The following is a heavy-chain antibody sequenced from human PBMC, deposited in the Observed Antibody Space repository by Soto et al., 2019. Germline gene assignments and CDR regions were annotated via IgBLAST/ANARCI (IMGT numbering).Heavy chain of an antibody. D-gene: IGHD6-13*01. V-gene: IGHV1-2*02. CDR3: ATNGAAAGHYYYYGMDV. J-gene: IGHJ6*02. Sequence: GASVKVSCRASGYTFTGYYMHWVRQAPGQGLEWMGWINHNSGGTNYAQKFQGRVNMTRDTSISTAYMELSRLRSDDRAVYYCATNGAAAGHYYYYGMDVCGQVTTVT. CDR2: INHNSGGT. CDR1: GYTFTGYY.